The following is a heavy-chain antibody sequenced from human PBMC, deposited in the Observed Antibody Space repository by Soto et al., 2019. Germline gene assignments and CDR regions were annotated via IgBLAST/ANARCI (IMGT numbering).Heavy chain of an antibody. CDR3: ARVDPYCSGGSCYFDY. J-gene: IGHJ4*02. V-gene: IGHV3-74*01. D-gene: IGHD2-15*01. CDR1: GFTFSSYW. Sequence: PGGSLRLSCAASGFTFSSYWMHWVRQAPGKGLVWVSRINSDGSSTSYADSVKGRFTISRDNAKNTLYLQMSSLRAEDTAVYYCARVDPYCSGGSCYFDYWGQGTLVTVSS. CDR2: INSDGSST.